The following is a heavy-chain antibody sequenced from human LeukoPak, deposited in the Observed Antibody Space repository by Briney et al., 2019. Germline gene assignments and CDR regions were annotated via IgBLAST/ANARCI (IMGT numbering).Heavy chain of an antibody. V-gene: IGHV3-30*02. Sequence: GGSLRLSCAASGFTFSSYGMHWVRQAPGKGLEWVAFIRYDGSNKYYADSVKGRFTISRDNAKNTLYLQMNSLRAEDTAVYYCARSGPRGDGSGSYYNPYYALRADDLSTFDYWGQGTLVTVSS. CDR3: ARSGPRGDGSGSYYNPYYALRADDLSTFDY. J-gene: IGHJ4*02. CDR1: GFTFSSYG. CDR2: IRYDGSNK. D-gene: IGHD3-10*01.